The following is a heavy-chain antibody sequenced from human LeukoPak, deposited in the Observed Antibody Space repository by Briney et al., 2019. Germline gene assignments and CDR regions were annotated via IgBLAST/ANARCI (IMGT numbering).Heavy chain of an antibody. CDR3: AREVDSIAAAV. CDR2: IYYSGST. CDR1: GGSISSGDYY. Sequence: PSETLSLTCTVSGGSISSGDYYWSWIRQPPGKGLEWIGYIYYSGSTYYNPSLKSRVTISVDTSKNQFSLKLSSVTAADTAVYYCAREVDSIAAAVWGQGTLVTVSS. D-gene: IGHD6-13*01. J-gene: IGHJ4*02. V-gene: IGHV4-30-4*08.